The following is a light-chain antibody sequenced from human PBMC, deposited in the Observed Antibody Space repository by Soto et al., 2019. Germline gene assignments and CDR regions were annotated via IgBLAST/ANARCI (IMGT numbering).Light chain of an antibody. J-gene: IGKJ1*01. CDR1: QSTSSW. Sequence: DIQMTQSPSTLSASVGDRVTITCRASQSTSSWLAWYQQKPGKAPKLLIYKASSLESGVPSRFSGSGSGTEFTLTISSLQPDDFATYYCQQYNSYSRTFDQGTKVEIK. CDR2: KAS. CDR3: QQYNSYSRT. V-gene: IGKV1-5*03.